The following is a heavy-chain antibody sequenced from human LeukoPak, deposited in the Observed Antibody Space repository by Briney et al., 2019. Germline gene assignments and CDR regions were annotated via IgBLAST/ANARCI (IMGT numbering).Heavy chain of an antibody. CDR1: GGSISSYY. CDR2: IYYSGST. J-gene: IGHJ4*02. CDR3: ARGWGNGYDLGGGDY. Sequence: PSETLSLTCTVSGGSISSYYWSWIRQPPGKGLEGMGYIYYSGSTNYNPSLKSRVTISVDTSKNQFSLKLSSVTAADTAVYYCARGWGNGYDLGGGDYWGQGTLVTVSS. V-gene: IGHV4-59*01. D-gene: IGHD5-12*01.